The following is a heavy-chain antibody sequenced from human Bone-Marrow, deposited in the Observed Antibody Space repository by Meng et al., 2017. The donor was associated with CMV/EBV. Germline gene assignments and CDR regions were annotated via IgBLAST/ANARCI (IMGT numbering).Heavy chain of an antibody. CDR2: INHSGST. Sequence: SETLSLTCAVYGGSFSGYYWSWIRQPPGKGLEWIGEINHSGSTNYNPSLKSRVTISVDTSKNQFSLKLSSVTAADTAVYYCAREIQDIVVVVAAPLGYWGQGTLVTVSS. CDR1: GGSFSGYY. V-gene: IGHV4-34*01. CDR3: AREIQDIVVVVAAPLGY. D-gene: IGHD2-15*01. J-gene: IGHJ4*02.